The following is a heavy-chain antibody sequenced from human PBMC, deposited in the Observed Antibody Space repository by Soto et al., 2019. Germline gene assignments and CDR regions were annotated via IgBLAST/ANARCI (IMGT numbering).Heavy chain of an antibody. CDR1: GDSVSSNSAA. CDR2: TYYRSKWYN. Sequence: SQTLSLTCAISGDSVSSNSAAWSWIRQSPSRGLEWLGRTYYRSKWYNDYAVSVKSRITINPDTSKNQFSLQLNSVTPEDTAVYYCARGRVYDILTGSYYYYRMDVWGQGTTVTVSS. V-gene: IGHV6-1*01. J-gene: IGHJ6*02. CDR3: ARGRVYDILTGSYYYYRMDV. D-gene: IGHD3-9*01.